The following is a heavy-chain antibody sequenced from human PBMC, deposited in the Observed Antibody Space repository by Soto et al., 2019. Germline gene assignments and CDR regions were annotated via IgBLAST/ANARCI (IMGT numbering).Heavy chain of an antibody. CDR1: GYTFTSDD. Sequence: ASVKVSGKASGYTFTSDDINWVRQATGQGLEWMGWMNPNSGNTGYAQKFQGRVTMTRTTSISTAYMELSRLRSEDTAVYYCDLMDYYGMDVWGQGTTVTVSS. V-gene: IGHV1-8*01. CDR3: DLMDYYGMDV. J-gene: IGHJ6*02. D-gene: IGHD2-8*01. CDR2: MNPNSGNT.